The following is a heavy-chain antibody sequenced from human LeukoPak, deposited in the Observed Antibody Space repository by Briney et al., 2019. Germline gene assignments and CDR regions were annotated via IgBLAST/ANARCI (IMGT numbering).Heavy chain of an antibody. CDR3: ARETPAFDY. CDR1: GFTFSSFA. Sequence: GGSLRLSCVDSGFTFSSFAMSWVRQAPGRGLEWVSTISSSGSTTYYIDSVKGRFTISRDNSRNTLYLQLNSLRGEDTAVYYCARETPAFDYWGQGTLVTVS. V-gene: IGHV3-23*01. CDR2: ISSSGSTT. J-gene: IGHJ4*02. D-gene: IGHD4-23*01.